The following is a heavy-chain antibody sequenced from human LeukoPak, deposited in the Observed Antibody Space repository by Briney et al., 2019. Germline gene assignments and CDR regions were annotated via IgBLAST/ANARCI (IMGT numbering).Heavy chain of an antibody. CDR2: VSSTGGST. CDR3: AKDTYSSSSPGSDY. Sequence: PGGSLRLSCAASGFTFSSYAMSWVRQAPGKGLEWVSGVSSTGGSTYYADSVKGRFTISRDNCKNTLSLQMSSLRAEDTAVYYCAKDTYSSSSPGSDYWGQGTLVTVSS. CDR1: GFTFSSYA. D-gene: IGHD6-6*01. V-gene: IGHV3-23*01. J-gene: IGHJ4*02.